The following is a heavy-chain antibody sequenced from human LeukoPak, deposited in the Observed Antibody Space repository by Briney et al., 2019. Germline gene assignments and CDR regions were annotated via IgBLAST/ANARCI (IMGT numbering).Heavy chain of an antibody. J-gene: IGHJ4*02. CDR1: GDSVSSDSAA. D-gene: IGHD4-11*01. CDR3: ARKGTVTTPFDY. V-gene: IGHV6-1*01. Sequence: RSQTPSLTCAISGDSVSSDSAAWNWIRQSPSRGLEWPGRTYYRSKWFSDYALSVKSRITINADTSKNQFSLQLNSVTPEDTAVYYCARKGTVTTPFDYWGQGILVTVSS. CDR2: TYYRSKWFS.